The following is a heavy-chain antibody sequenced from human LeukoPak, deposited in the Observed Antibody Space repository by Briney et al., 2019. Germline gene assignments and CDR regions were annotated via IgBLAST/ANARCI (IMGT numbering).Heavy chain of an antibody. Sequence: PGGSLRLSCAASGFTFSSYEMNWVRQAPGKGLEWVSYISSSGSTIYYADSVKGRFTNSRDNAKNSLYLQMNSLRAEDTAVYYCAELGITMIGGVWGKGTTVTISS. CDR3: AELGITMIGGV. D-gene: IGHD3-10*02. J-gene: IGHJ6*04. CDR2: ISSSGSTI. CDR1: GFTFSSYE. V-gene: IGHV3-48*03.